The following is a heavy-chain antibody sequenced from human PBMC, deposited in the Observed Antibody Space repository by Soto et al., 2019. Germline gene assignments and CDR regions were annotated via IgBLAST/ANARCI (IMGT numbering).Heavy chain of an antibody. D-gene: IGHD3-10*01. V-gene: IGHV1-18*01. J-gene: IGHJ6*02. CDR1: GYTFTSYG. CDR2: ISAYNGNT. CDR3: PRARITMVRGGRAYGIDV. Sequence: QVQLVQSGAEVKKPGASVKVSCKASGYTFTSYGISWVRQAPGQGLEWMGWISAYNGNTNYAQKLQGRVTMTTDTATRTAYMELRSMRSEDKAVYYCPRARITMVRGGRAYGIDVWGQGTTVTVSS.